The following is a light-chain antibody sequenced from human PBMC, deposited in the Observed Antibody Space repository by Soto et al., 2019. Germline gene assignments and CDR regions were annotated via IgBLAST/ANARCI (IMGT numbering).Light chain of an antibody. CDR2: KDS. J-gene: IGLJ2*01. CDR3: QSVDSSGTFVV. V-gene: IGLV3-25*02. Sequence: SYELTQPPSVSVSPGQTARMTCSGDALPKQYAYWYQQKPGQAPVLVIYKDSERPSGIPERFSGSSSGTTVTLTISGVQAEDEADYYCQSVDSSGTFVVFGGGTQLTVL. CDR1: ALPKQY.